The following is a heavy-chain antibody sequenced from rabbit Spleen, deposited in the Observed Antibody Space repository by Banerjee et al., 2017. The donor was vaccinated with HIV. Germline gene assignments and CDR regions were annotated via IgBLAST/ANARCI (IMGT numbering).Heavy chain of an antibody. CDR2: IDPVFGIT. D-gene: IGHD8-1*01. J-gene: IGHJ6*01. Sequence: QSLEESGGGLVKPEGSLTLTCKASGFDLSSYYMNWVRQAPGKGLEWIGYIDPVFGITYYANWVNGRFSISRENAQNTVFLQMTRLTAADTATYFCARDTASSFSSYGMDLWGQGTLVTVS. V-gene: IGHV1S7*01. CDR3: ARDTASSFSSYGMDL. CDR1: GFDLSSYY.